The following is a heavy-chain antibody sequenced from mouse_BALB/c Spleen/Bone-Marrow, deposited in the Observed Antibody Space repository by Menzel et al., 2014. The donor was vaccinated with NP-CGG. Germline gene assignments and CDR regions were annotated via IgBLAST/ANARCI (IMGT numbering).Heavy chain of an antibody. CDR3: NAHYYDSDFDY. CDR2: IDPENGDT. CDR1: GFNIKDFY. D-gene: IGHD2-4*01. V-gene: IGHV14-4*02. Sequence: EVQLQQSGAELVRSGASVKLSCTASGFNIKDFYIYWVKQRPAQGLEWIGWIDPENGDTDYDPKFQGKATMTADTSSNTAYLQLSSLASEDTAVYYCNAHYYDSDFDYWGQGTTLTVSS. J-gene: IGHJ2*01.